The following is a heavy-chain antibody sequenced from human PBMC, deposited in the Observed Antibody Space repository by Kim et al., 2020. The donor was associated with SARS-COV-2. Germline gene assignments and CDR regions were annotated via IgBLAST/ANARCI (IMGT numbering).Heavy chain of an antibody. CDR3: ARAYDFWSGYYPGAYYYYGMDV. Sequence: GGSLRLSCAASGFTFSSYDMHWVRQATGKGLEWVSAIGTAGDTYYPGSVKGRFTISRENAKNSLYLQMNSLRAGDTAVYYCARAYDFWSGYYPGAYYYYGMDVWGQGTTVTVSS. D-gene: IGHD3-3*01. CDR2: IGTAGDT. V-gene: IGHV3-13*04. CDR1: GFTFSSYD. J-gene: IGHJ6*02.